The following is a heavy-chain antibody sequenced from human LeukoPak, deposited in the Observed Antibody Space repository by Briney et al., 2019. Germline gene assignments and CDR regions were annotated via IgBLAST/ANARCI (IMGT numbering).Heavy chain of an antibody. CDR3: ARGLVQYDFWSGRELNNWFDP. CDR2: IYYSGST. J-gene: IGHJ5*02. Sequence: PSETLSLTCTVSGGSISSSSYYWGWIRQPPGKGLEWIGSIYYSGSTYYNPSLKSRVTISVDTSKNQFSLKLSSVTAADTAVYYCARGLVQYDFWSGRELNNWFDPWGQGTLVTVSS. V-gene: IGHV4-39*07. CDR1: GGSISSSSYY. D-gene: IGHD3-3*01.